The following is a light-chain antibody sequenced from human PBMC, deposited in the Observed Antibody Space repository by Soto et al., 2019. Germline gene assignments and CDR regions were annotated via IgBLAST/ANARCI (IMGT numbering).Light chain of an antibody. V-gene: IGKV3-20*01. CDR3: QQYDNSPIT. Sequence: EVVLTQSPGTLPLSPWEIVTLSCRASQSVSSSYLAWYQQKPGQAPRLLIYAASTRATGVPDRFTGSGSGTDFTLTISRLEPEDFAVYYCQQYDNSPITFGQGTRLEIK. CDR2: AAS. CDR1: QSVSSSY. J-gene: IGKJ5*01.